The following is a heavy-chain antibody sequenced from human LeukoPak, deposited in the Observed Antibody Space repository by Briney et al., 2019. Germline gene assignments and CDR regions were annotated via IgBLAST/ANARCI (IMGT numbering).Heavy chain of an antibody. CDR1: GFAFDDYA. CDR3: ANDIRGDGYNSRFDY. CDR2: ISGDGGST. Sequence: GGSLRLSCAASGFAFDDYAMHWVRQALGTGLEWVSLISGDGGSTYYADSVKGRFTISRDNSKNSLYLQMNSLRTEDTALYYCANDIRGDGYNSRFDYWGQATLVTVSP. D-gene: IGHD5-24*01. J-gene: IGHJ4*02. V-gene: IGHV3-43*02.